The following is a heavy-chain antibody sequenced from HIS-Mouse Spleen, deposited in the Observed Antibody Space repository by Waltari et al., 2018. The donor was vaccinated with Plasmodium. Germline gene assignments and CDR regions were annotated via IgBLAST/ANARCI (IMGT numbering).Heavy chain of an antibody. V-gene: IGHV1-46*03. CDR2: INPRGGST. CDR3: GRDCGSPGSSSSYYYGMDV. J-gene: IGHJ6*02. CDR1: GYTFTRYY. Sequence: QVQLVQSGAEVKKPGASVKVSCKASGYTFTRYYMHWVRQAPGQGVEWMGIINPRGGSTSYEQKFQGRVTMTRDTSTSTVYMELSSLRSEDTAVYYCGRDCGSPGSSSSYYYGMDVWGQGTTVTVSS. D-gene: IGHD6-6*01.